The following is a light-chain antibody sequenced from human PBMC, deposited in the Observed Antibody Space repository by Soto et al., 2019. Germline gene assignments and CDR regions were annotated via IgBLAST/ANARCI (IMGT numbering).Light chain of an antibody. J-gene: IGKJ2*01. CDR2: GAS. CDR1: QSVSSSY. CDR3: QQYGRSPYT. Sequence: EMVLTQSPGTLSLSPGERATLSCRASQSVSSSYLAWYQQNPGQAPRLLIYGASSRATGIPDRFSGSGSGTDFTLSISSLEPEDFAVYYCQQYGRSPYTFGQGTKLEIK. V-gene: IGKV3-20*01.